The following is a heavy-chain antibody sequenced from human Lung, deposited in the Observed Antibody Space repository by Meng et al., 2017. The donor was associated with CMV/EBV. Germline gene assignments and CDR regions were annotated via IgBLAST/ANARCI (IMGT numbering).Heavy chain of an antibody. J-gene: IGHJ3*02. CDR3: AKENYDSSGDDAFDI. Sequence: GSLRLSCTVSGGSISSSSYYWGWIRQPPGKGLEWIGSIYYSGSTYYNPSLKSRVTISVDTSKNQFSLKLSSVTAADTAVYYCAKENYDSSGDDAFDIWGQGTMVXVSS. D-gene: IGHD3-22*01. V-gene: IGHV4-39*07. CDR1: GGSISSSSYY. CDR2: IYYSGST.